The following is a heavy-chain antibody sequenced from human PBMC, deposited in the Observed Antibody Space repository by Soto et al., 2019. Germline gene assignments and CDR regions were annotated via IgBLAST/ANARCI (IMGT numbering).Heavy chain of an antibody. CDR2: IDAHSGGT. Sequence: ASVKVSCKASGFSFTGYYIHWLRQAPGQGLEWMGWIDAHSGGTEYAQKFQGRVTLTRDTSIATAYLTLTSLTSDDTALYYCAKDLTRQLAYWLDPWGQGTQVTVSS. CDR1: GFSFTGYY. D-gene: IGHD6-6*01. V-gene: IGHV1-2*02. CDR3: AKDLTRQLAYWLDP. J-gene: IGHJ5*02.